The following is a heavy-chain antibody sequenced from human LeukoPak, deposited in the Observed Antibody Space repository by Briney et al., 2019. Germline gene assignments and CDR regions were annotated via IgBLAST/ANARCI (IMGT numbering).Heavy chain of an antibody. CDR1: GFTFSNYG. J-gene: IGHJ6*04. V-gene: IGHV3-30*18. Sequence: PGRSLRLSCAASGFTFSNYGMHWVRQAPAKGLEWVSIISHDGSNKYYADSVKGRFTISRDNSKNTLYLQMNSLRAEDTAVYYCAELGITMIGGVWGKGTTVTISS. CDR3: AELGITMIGGV. CDR2: ISHDGSNK. D-gene: IGHD3-10*02.